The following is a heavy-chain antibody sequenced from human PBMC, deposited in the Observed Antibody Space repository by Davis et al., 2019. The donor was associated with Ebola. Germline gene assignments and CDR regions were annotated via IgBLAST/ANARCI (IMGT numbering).Heavy chain of an antibody. CDR2: IGTAGDT. J-gene: IGHJ4*01. D-gene: IGHD2-15*01. V-gene: IGHV3-13*01. CDR1: GFSFSTYD. Sequence: GESLKISCAASGFSFSTYDMHWVRQATGKGLEWVSAIGTAGDTYYPGSVWGRFTISRDNSRNTVYLQMNSLRPEDTAVYYCAKDRHPLANNKIYYFDYWGPGTLVTVSS. CDR3: AKDRHPLANNKIYYFDY.